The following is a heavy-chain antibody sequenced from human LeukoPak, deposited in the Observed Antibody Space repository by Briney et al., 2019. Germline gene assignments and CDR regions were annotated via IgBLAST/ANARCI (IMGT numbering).Heavy chain of an antibody. CDR1: GFTFRTYG. CDR3: ARQCGSCRSDS. CDR2: IHYDGSNK. V-gene: IGHV3-30*02. J-gene: IGHJ4*02. Sequence: GGSLRLSCAASGFTFRTYGMHWVRQAPGKGLEWVSFIHYDGSNKYYTDSVKGRFTISRDDSKNTLYLQMNSLRSEDTAVYYCARQCGSCRSDSWGQGTLVTVSS. D-gene: IGHD2-15*01.